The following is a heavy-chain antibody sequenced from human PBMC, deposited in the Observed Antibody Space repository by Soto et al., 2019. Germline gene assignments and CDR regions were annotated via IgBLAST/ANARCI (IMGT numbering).Heavy chain of an antibody. V-gene: IGHV1-3*01. CDR2: INAGNGNT. Sequence: ASVKVSCKASGYTFTSYAMHWVRQAPGQRLEWMGWINAGNGNTKYSQKFQGRVTITRDTSASTAYMELSSLRSEDTAVYYCARGPSSSWYGRYFDYWGQGTLVTVS. CDR1: GYTFTSYA. D-gene: IGHD6-13*01. CDR3: ARGPSSSWYGRYFDY. J-gene: IGHJ4*02.